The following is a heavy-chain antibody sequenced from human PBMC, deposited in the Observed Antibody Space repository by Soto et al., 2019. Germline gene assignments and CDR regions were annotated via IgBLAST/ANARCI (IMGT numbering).Heavy chain of an antibody. V-gene: IGHV1-69*01. D-gene: IGHD5-12*01. CDR3: AGRSGLYYNAMDV. J-gene: IGHJ6*02. CDR1: GGTFTSYV. CDR2: ILPIFGTT. Sequence: QVQLVQSGAEVKKPGSSVKVSCKASGGTFTSYVFSWVRQAPGQGLELMGGILPIFGTTSYAQKFQGRITITADQPTSTAYMELSSLSSEDTAVYYCAGRSGLYYNAMDVWGQGTTVTVSS.